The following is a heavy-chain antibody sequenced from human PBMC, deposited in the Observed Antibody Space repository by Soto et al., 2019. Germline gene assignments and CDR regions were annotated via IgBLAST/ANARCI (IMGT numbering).Heavy chain of an antibody. CDR1: GFTFTSSA. Sequence: SVKVSCKASGFTFTSSAVQWVRQARGQRLEWIGWIVVGSGNTNYAQKFQERVTITRDMSTSTAYMELSSLRSEDTAVYYCAADLLDDCWSGYPMPNFDYWGQGTLVTVSS. V-gene: IGHV1-58*01. CDR2: IVVGSGNT. J-gene: IGHJ4*02. CDR3: AADLLDDCWSGYPMPNFDY. D-gene: IGHD3-3*01.